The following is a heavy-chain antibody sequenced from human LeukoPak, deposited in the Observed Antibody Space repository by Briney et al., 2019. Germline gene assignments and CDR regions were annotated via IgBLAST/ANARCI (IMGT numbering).Heavy chain of an antibody. Sequence: ASVNVSCKASGYTFTSYDINWVRQATGQGLEWMGWMDPNSGNTGYAQKFQGRVTMTRNTSISTAYMELSSLRSEDTAVYYCARATGDLYYYYYYYMDVWGKGTTVTVSS. CDR3: ARATGDLYYYYYYYMDV. CDR1: GYTFTSYD. CDR2: MDPNSGNT. J-gene: IGHJ6*03. D-gene: IGHD7-27*01. V-gene: IGHV1-8*01.